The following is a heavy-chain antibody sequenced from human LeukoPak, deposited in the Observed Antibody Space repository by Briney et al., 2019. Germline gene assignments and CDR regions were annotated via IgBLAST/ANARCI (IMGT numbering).Heavy chain of an antibody. V-gene: IGHV4-39*01. Sequence: SETLSLTCTVSGGSISSSTSYWGWIRQPPGKGLEWIGYIYYSGRTYYNPSLKSRLTISVDTSKNQFSLKSSSVTAADTAVYYCASLRVTTYYFDYWGQGTLVTVSS. J-gene: IGHJ4*02. CDR1: GGSISSSTSY. CDR2: IYYSGRT. CDR3: ASLRVTTYYFDY. D-gene: IGHD2-21*02.